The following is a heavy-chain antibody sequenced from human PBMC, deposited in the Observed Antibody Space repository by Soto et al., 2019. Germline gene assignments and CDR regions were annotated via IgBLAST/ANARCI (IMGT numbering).Heavy chain of an antibody. D-gene: IGHD4-17*01. CDR1: GFSLSTYDMG. V-gene: IGHV2-5*02. Sequence: QITLKESGPTLVRPAQTLTLTCDFSGFSLSTYDMGVAWIRQPPGKALEWLALIYWDDDKRYSPSLKDRLAISKDTSSNQVVQTITNMDPGDTATYFCAHAGDYDLLTFDHWGPGTLVTVSS. CDR2: IYWDDDK. J-gene: IGHJ4*02. CDR3: AHAGDYDLLTFDH.